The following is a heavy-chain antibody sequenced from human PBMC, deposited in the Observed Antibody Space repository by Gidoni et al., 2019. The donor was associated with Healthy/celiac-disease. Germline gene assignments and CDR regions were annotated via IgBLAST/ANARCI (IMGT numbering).Heavy chain of an antibody. J-gene: IGHJ4*02. V-gene: IGHV4-34*01. Sequence: QVQLQQWGAGLLKPSETLSLTCAVYGGSFSGYYWSWIRQPPGKGLEWIGEINHSGSPNYNPSLKSRVTISVDTSKNQVSLKLSSLTAADTAGYYFARGLEQHLVPFDYWGQGTLVTVSS. CDR2: INHSGSP. CDR1: GGSFSGYY. CDR3: ARGLEQHLVPFDY. D-gene: IGHD6-13*01.